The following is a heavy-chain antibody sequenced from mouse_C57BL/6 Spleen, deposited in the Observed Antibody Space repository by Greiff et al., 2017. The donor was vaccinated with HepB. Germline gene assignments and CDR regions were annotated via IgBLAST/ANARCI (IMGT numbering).Heavy chain of an antibody. D-gene: IGHD1-1*01. CDR1: GFSLTSYG. CDR2: IWSDGST. J-gene: IGHJ4*01. V-gene: IGHV2-6-1*01. CDR3: ARQGLYYYGSSYAMDY. Sequence: VKLMESGPGLVAPSQSLSITCTVSGFSLTSYGVHWVRQPPGKGLEWLVVIWSDGSTTYNSALKSRLSISKDNSKSQVFLKMNSLQTDDTAMYYCARQGLYYYGSSYAMDYWGQGTSVTVSS.